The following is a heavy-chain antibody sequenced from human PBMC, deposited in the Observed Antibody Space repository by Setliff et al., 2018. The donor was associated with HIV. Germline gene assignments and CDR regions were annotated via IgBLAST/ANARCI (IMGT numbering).Heavy chain of an antibody. CDR3: AKGRHLLYYFDY. V-gene: IGHV3-23*01. J-gene: IGHJ4*02. Sequence: PGGSLRLSCAASGFTFSSFGMHWVRQAPGKGLDWVSSISSSGGSTYYADSVKGRFTISRDNSKNTLDLQMNSLRAEDTAVYYCAKGRHLLYYFDYWGQGTLVTVSS. D-gene: IGHD1-26*01. CDR1: GFTFSSFG. CDR2: ISSSGGST.